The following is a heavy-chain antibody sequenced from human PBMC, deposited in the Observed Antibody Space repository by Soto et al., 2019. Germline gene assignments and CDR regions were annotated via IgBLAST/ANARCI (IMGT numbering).Heavy chain of an antibody. D-gene: IGHD5-12*01. J-gene: IGHJ4*02. V-gene: IGHV4-59*08. CDR1: GGSISSYY. CDR3: ARVDIPAPYYFHY. Sequence: SETLSLTCTVPGGSISSYYWSWIRQPPGKGLEWIGYIYYSGSTNYNPSLKSRVTISVDTSKNQFSLKLSSVTAADTAVYYCARVDIPAPYYFHYWGQGTLVTVSS. CDR2: IYYSGST.